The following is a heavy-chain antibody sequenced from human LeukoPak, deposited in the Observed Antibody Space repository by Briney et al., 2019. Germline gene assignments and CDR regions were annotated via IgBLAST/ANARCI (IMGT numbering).Heavy chain of an antibody. J-gene: IGHJ4*02. D-gene: IGHD4-17*01. CDR2: ISGSGGST. CDR1: GFTFSSYA. V-gene: IGHV3-23*01. CDR3: ARWETTVTTWGVDY. Sequence: GSLRLSCAASGFTFSSYAMSWVRQAPGKGLEWVSAISGSGGSTYYADSVKGRFTISRDNSKNTLYLQMNSLRAEDTAVYYCARWETTVTTWGVDYWGQGTLITVSS.